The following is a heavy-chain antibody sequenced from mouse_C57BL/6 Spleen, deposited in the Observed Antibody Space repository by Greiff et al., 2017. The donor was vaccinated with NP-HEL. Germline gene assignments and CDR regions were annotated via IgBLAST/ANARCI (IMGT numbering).Heavy chain of an antibody. CDR3: AAYGSSYGYAMDY. J-gene: IGHJ4*01. Sequence: EVKLMESGGGLVKPGGSLKLSCAASGFTFSDYGMHWVRQAPGKGLEWVAYISSGSSTIYYADTVKGRFTISRDNAKNTLFLQMTSLRSEDTAMYYCAAYGSSYGYAMDYWGQGTSVTVSS. CDR1: GFTFSDYG. D-gene: IGHD1-1*01. V-gene: IGHV5-17*01. CDR2: ISSGSSTI.